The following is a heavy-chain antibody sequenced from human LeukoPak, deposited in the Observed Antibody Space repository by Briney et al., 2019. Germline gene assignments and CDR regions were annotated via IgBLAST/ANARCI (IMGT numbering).Heavy chain of an antibody. CDR1: GFTFDDYA. CDR2: ITWNSDNI. CDR3: AKGGGGRLIYYYYMDV. Sequence: GGSLRLSCAASGFTFDDYAMHWVRQAPGKCLEWVSGITWNSDNIEYADSVKGRFTISRDNAKNPLYLQMNSLRAEDMALYYCAKGGGGRLIYYYYMDVWGKGTTVTVSS. J-gene: IGHJ6*03. V-gene: IGHV3-9*03. D-gene: IGHD3-16*01.